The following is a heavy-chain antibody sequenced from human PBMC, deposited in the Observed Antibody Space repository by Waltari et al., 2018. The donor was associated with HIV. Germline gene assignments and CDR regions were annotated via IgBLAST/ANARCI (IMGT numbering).Heavy chain of an antibody. CDR3: ARDRGITIFGVARGGMDV. CDR1: GYTFTSYG. V-gene: IGHV1-18*01. CDR2: SSAYNGNT. J-gene: IGHJ6*02. Sequence: QVQLVQSGAEVKKPGASVTVSCKASGYTFTSYGISWVRQGPFPWLEWMGWSSAYNGNTNYAQKLQGRVTMTTDTSTSTAYMELRSLRSDDTAVYYCARDRGITIFGVARGGMDVWGQGTTVTVSS. D-gene: IGHD3-3*01.